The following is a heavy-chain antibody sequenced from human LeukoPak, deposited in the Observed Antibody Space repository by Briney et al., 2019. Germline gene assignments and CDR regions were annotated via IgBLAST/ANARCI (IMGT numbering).Heavy chain of an antibody. CDR1: GGSISSYY. J-gene: IGHJ4*02. Sequence: PSETLSLTCTVSGGSISSYYWSWIRQPAGKGLEWIGRVHTSGSTNYNPSLKSRVTMSVDTAKNQFSLKVGSVTAADTAVYYCTRDLLYSRSSDGQGYWGQGTLVTVSS. V-gene: IGHV4-4*07. D-gene: IGHD6-6*01. CDR3: TRDLLYSRSSDGQGY. CDR2: VHTSGST.